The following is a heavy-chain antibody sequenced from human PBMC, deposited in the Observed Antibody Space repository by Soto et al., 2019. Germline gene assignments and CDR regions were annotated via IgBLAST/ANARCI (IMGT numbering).Heavy chain of an antibody. V-gene: IGHV4-39*01. CDR2: IYYSGST. D-gene: IGHD2-15*01. CDR1: GGSISSSSYY. J-gene: IGHJ4*02. CDR3: ARLTVVVVAAMGLLHTYYYFDY. Sequence: QLQLQESGPGLVKPSETLSLTCTVSGGSISSSSYYWGWIRQPPGKGLEWIGSIYYSGSTYYNPSLKSRVSISVDTSKNQCSLKLSSVTAADTAVYYCARLTVVVVAAMGLLHTYYYFDYWGQGTLVTVSS.